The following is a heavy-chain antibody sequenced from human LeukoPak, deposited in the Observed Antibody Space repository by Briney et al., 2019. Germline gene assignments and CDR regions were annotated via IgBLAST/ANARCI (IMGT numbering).Heavy chain of an antibody. CDR3: ARDLSGPLWQWLVQGPSDY. Sequence: SETLSLTCAVYGGSFSGYYWSWIRQPPGKGLEWIGEINQSGSTNYNPSLKSRVTISIDTSKNQFSLKLTSVTAADTAVYYCARDLSGPLWQWLVQGPSDYWGQGTLVTVPS. CDR1: GGSFSGYY. J-gene: IGHJ4*02. CDR2: INQSGST. V-gene: IGHV4-34*01. D-gene: IGHD6-19*01.